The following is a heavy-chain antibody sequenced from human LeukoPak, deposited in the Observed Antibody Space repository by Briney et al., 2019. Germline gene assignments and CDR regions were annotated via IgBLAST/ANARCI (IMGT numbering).Heavy chain of an antibody. V-gene: IGHV3-7*03. D-gene: IGHD3-10*01. CDR3: ARDKSAGADTGSSFYY. CDR2: IKEDGTET. J-gene: IGHJ4*02. CDR1: GFMFSSNW. Sequence: PGGSLRLTCAASGFMFSSNWMSWVRLAPGKGLEWVANIKEDGTETYYVDSVKGRFTFSRDNAKNSLYLQMDSLRAEDTAVYYCARDKSAGADTGSSFYYWGQGALVTVSS.